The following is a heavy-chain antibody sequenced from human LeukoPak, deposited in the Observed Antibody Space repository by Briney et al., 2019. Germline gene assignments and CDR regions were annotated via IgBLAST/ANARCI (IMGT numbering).Heavy chain of an antibody. D-gene: IGHD3-16*01. CDR1: GGSISSYY. CDR3: ARVRSKDVWRSYGSYYYYYYMDV. Sequence: PSETLSLTCTVSGGSISSYYWSWIRQPAGKGLEWIGRTYTSGNTNYNPSLKSRVTMSVDTSKNQFSLKLSSVTAADTAVYYCARVRSKDVWRSYGSYYYYYYMDVWGKGTTVTISS. V-gene: IGHV4-4*07. J-gene: IGHJ6*03. CDR2: TYTSGNT.